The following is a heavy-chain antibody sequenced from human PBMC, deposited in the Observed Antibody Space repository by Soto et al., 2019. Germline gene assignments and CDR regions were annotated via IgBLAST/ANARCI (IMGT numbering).Heavy chain of an antibody. J-gene: IGHJ4*02. Sequence: SETLSLTCAFPVVSFTSNNWWTWVRQPPGQGLEWIGEIYRTGSTNYNPSLKSRVTISLDKSENQFSLKVTSLTAADTAVYYCASRDKRTSVQYWGQGTVVNLSS. CDR3: ASRDKRTSVQY. CDR1: VVSFTSNNW. D-gene: IGHD1-7*01. V-gene: IGHV4-4*02. CDR2: IYRTGST.